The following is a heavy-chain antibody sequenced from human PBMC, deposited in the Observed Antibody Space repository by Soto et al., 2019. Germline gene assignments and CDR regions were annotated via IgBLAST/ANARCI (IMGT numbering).Heavy chain of an antibody. Sequence: SETLSLTCAVSGGSISSYYWSWIRQSPGKGLEWIGYVDYSGSTNYNPSLKSRVSMSLDTSKNQFSLKLNTVTAADTAVYYCTRGKSDYQIDYWGQGTLVTVSS. V-gene: IGHV4-59*01. J-gene: IGHJ4*02. CDR1: GGSISSYY. CDR3: TRGKSDYQIDY. CDR2: VDYSGST. D-gene: IGHD4-17*01.